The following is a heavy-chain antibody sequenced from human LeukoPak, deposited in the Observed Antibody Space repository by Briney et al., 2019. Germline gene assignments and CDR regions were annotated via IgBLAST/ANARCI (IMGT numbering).Heavy chain of an antibody. V-gene: IGHV3-66*01. CDR2: IYSGGST. Sequence: GSLILSCAASGFTVSSNYMSWVRPAPGKGLEWVSVIYSGGSTYYADSVKGRFTISRDNSKNTLYLQMDSLRAEDTAVYYCAKAGGTTGSMRFYMDVWGKGTTVTVSS. D-gene: IGHD1-1*01. J-gene: IGHJ6*03. CDR1: GFTVSSNY. CDR3: AKAGGTTGSMRFYMDV.